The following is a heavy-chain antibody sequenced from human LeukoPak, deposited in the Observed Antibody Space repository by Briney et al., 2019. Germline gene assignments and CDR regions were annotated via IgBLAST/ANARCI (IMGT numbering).Heavy chain of an antibody. V-gene: IGHV3-21*01. D-gene: IGHD3-10*02. CDR1: GFTFSSDS. CDR2: ISSGSNYI. Sequence: PGGSLRLSCAVSGFTFSSDSMNWVRQAPGKGLEWVSSISSGSNYIYYADSVKGRFTISRDNAKNSLYLQMNSLRAEDTAVYYCAELGITMIGGVWGKGTTVTISS. J-gene: IGHJ6*04. CDR3: AELGITMIGGV.